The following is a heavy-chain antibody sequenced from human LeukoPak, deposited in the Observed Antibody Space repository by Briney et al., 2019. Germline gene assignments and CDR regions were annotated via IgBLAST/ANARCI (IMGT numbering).Heavy chain of an antibody. CDR2: IWSDGTNK. CDR1: GFTFSHYG. CDR3: ARDAQRGFDYSNSLQY. Sequence: PGGSLRLSCAASGFTFSHYGLHWVRQAPGKGLEWVAVIWSDGTNKYYTDSVKGRLTISRDDSMKTLYLQMDSLRAEDTAIYFCARDAQRGFDYSNSLQYWGQGSLVTVSA. J-gene: IGHJ4*02. D-gene: IGHD4-11*01. V-gene: IGHV3-33*01.